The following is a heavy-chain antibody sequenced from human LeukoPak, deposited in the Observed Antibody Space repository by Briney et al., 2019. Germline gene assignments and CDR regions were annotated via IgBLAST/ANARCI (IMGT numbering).Heavy chain of an antibody. Sequence: PSETLSLTCTVSGGSISSYYWSWIRQPPGKGLEWIGYIYYSGSTNYNPSLKSRVTISVDTSKNQFSLKLSSVTAADTAVYYCAGHLRRGAFDIWGQGTMVTVPS. D-gene: IGHD4-17*01. CDR3: AGHLRRGAFDI. V-gene: IGHV4-59*01. CDR2: IYYSGST. J-gene: IGHJ3*02. CDR1: GGSISSYY.